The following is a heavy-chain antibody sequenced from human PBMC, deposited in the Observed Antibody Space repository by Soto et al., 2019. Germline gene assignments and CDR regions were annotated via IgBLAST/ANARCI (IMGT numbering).Heavy chain of an antibody. CDR1: GFTVSSNY. CDR2: IYSGGST. Sequence: GGSLRLSCAASGFTVSSNYMSWVRQAPGKGLEWVSVIYSGGSTYYAHSVKGRFTISKHKSKNTLYLQMNSLRAEDTAVYYCARGDDYYYYLDVWGKGTTVTVSS. V-gene: IGHV3-53*04. J-gene: IGHJ6*03. CDR3: ARGDDYYYYLDV.